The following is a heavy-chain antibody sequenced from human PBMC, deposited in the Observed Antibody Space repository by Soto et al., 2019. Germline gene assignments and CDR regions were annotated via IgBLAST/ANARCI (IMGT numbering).Heavy chain of an antibody. CDR3: AKNRGGGAVVPDY. Sequence: QVQLVESGGGVVQPGRSLRLSCAASGFSFSSYGIHWVRQAPGKGLEWVAVIWYDGSNEYYADSVKGRFSTSRDNSKSTMDRKMDGPGAEDTAVIYGAKNRGGGAVVPDYWGQGPLVTVSS. CDR2: IWYDGSNE. J-gene: IGHJ4*02. CDR1: GFSFSSYG. D-gene: IGHD2-21*01. V-gene: IGHV3-33*06.